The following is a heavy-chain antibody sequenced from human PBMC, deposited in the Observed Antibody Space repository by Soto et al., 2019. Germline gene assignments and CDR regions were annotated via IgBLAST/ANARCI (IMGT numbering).Heavy chain of an antibody. V-gene: IGHV3-48*03. CDR1: AFTFNNYE. CDR3: ARHSGWLDY. Sequence: EGQLVESGGGLVQPGGSLRLSCVASAFTFNNYEMNWVRQAPGKGLEWVSYISSSGTTIYYADSVKGRFTISRDNSKNTLYLQMNSLRAEDTAVYYCARHSGWLDYWGQGTLVTVSS. CDR2: ISSSGTTI. J-gene: IGHJ4*02. D-gene: IGHD6-19*01.